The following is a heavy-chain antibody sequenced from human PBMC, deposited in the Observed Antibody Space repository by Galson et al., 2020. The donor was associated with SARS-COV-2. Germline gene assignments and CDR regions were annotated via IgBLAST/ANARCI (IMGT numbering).Heavy chain of an antibody. V-gene: IGHV1-46*01. Sequence: ASVKVSCKASGYTFTSYYMHWVRHAPGQGLEWMGIINPSGGSTSYAQNFQARVTITRDTSTSTVYMGLSSLRSEYTAVYYCARELRTALRGSSWGLYYYYYYYMDVWGKGTTVTVSS. D-gene: IGHD6-13*01. CDR2: INPSGGST. J-gene: IGHJ6*03. CDR1: GYTFTSYY. CDR3: ARELRTALRGSSWGLYYYYYYYMDV.